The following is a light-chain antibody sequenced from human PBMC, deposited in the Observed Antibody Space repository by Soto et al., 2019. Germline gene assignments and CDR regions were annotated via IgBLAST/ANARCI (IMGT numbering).Light chain of an antibody. J-gene: IGLJ2*01. Sequence: QSALTQPDSVSGSPGQSITISCTGTSSDFGRYNLVSWYQQHPGKAPKLMIYDVSKRPSGVSNRFSGSKSGNTASLTISGLQDEDEADYYCSSYAGSRTMVFGGGTKLTV. V-gene: IGLV2-23*02. CDR1: SSDFGRYNL. CDR2: DVS. CDR3: SSYAGSRTMV.